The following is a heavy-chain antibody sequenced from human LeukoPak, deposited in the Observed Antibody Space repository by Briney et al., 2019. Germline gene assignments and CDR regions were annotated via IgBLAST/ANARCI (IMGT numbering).Heavy chain of an antibody. J-gene: IGHJ4*02. CDR2: ISSSSSYI. D-gene: IGHD6-13*01. Sequence: GGSLRLSCAASGFTFSSYSMNWVRQAPGKGLEWVSSISSSSSYIYYADSVKGRFTISRDNAKNSLYLQMNSLRAEDTAVYYCARDPRWSSIAAAGTDWGQGTLVTVSS. CDR3: ARDPRWSSIAAAGTD. CDR1: GFTFSSYS. V-gene: IGHV3-21*01.